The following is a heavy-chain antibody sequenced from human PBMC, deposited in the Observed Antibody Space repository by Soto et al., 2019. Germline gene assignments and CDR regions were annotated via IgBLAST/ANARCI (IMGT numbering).Heavy chain of an antibody. CDR1: GFTFSSYS. J-gene: IGHJ1*01. Sequence: PGGSLRLSCAASGFTFSSYSMNWVRQAPGKGLEWVSYISSSSSTIYYADSVKGRFTISRDNAKNSLYLQMNSLRDEDTAVYYCARPGIAVDPRFISSEYSQHWGQGTLVTVSS. CDR2: ISSSSSTI. D-gene: IGHD6-19*01. V-gene: IGHV3-48*02. CDR3: ARPGIAVDPRFISSEYSQH.